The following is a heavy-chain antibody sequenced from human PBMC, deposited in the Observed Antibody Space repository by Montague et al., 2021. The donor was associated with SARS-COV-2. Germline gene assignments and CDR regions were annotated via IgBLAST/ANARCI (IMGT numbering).Heavy chain of an antibody. Sequence: CAISGDSASSKSVTWNWIRQSPSRGLEWLGRTYYRSKWDSDYAESFKXRLVITPDTSKNQVSLQLNSVIPEDTAVYFCASSGITLTGLDAFDIWGQGTMVTVSS. CDR1: GDSASSKSVT. CDR2: TYYRSKWDS. CDR3: ASSGITLTGLDAFDI. D-gene: IGHD3-9*01. V-gene: IGHV6-1*01. J-gene: IGHJ3*02.